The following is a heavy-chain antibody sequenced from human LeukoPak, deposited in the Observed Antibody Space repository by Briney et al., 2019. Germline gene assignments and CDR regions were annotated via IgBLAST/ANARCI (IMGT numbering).Heavy chain of an antibody. Sequence: GSLRLSCAASGFSFSSYSMNWVRQSPGKGLEWIGEIHHNGTRNYNPSLKSRVIISLDTFKNHISLILTSLTAADTAVYYCASAPILRGEGGEHYRCGLDVWGQGTTVIVSS. V-gene: IGHV4-34*08. CDR3: ASAPILRGEGGEHYRCGLDV. J-gene: IGHJ6*02. D-gene: IGHD2-2*02. CDR2: IHHNGTR. CDR1: GFSFSSYS.